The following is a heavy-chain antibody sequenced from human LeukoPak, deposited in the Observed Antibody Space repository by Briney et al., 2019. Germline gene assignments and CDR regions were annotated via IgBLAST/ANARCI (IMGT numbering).Heavy chain of an antibody. D-gene: IGHD3-10*02. Sequence: SQTLSLTCGISRDSVSSKSGGWKWTRQSPSRGIEWLGRTYYSYKWYNEYAVSMKSRITINSDTSKNQLSLHLDSVTPEDTAVYYCAREQLWSGPNRFDSWGQGTLVTVSS. V-gene: IGHV6-1*01. J-gene: IGHJ5*01. CDR3: AREQLWSGPNRFDS. CDR1: RDSVSSKSGG. CDR2: TYYSYKWYN.